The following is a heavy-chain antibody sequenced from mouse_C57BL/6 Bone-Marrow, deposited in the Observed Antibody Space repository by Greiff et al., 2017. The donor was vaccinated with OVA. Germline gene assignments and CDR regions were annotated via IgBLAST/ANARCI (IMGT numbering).Heavy chain of an antibody. V-gene: IGHV1-64*01. D-gene: IGHD1-1*01. CDR1: GYTFTSYW. CDR3: ARRVLRYYFDY. Sequence: VQLQQSGAELVKPGASVKLSCKASGYTFTSYWMPWVKQRPGQGLEWIGMIHPNSGSTNYNEKFKSKATLTVDKSSSTAYMQLSSLTSEDSAVYYCARRVLRYYFDYWGQGTTLTVSS. CDR2: IHPNSGST. J-gene: IGHJ2*01.